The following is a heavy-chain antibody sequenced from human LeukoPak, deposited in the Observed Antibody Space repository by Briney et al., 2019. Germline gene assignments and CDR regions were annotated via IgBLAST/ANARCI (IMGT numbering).Heavy chain of an antibody. D-gene: IGHD2-15*01. CDR1: GFTFSSYA. V-gene: IGHV3-30-3*01. CDR3: AREGCSGGSCYYGMDV. Sequence: GGSLRLSCAASGFTFSSYAMHWVRQAPGKGLEWVAVISYDGSNKYYADSVKGRFTISRDNSKNTLYLQMNSLGAEDTAVYYCAREGCSGGSCYYGMDVWGQGTTVTVSS. CDR2: ISYDGSNK. J-gene: IGHJ6*02.